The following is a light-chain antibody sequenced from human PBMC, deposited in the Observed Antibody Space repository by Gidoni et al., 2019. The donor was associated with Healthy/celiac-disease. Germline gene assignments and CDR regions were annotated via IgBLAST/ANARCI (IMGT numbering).Light chain of an antibody. CDR3: QKYNSAPRT. V-gene: IGKV1-27*01. J-gene: IGKJ1*01. CDR2: AAS. CDR1: QVISNY. Sequence: DIQMTQSPSSVSASGGHRVTITCRASQVISNYLAWYQQKPGKVPKLLIYAASTWQSGVPSRFSGSGSGTDFTLTISSLQPEDVAIYYCQKYNSAPRTFGQGTKVEIK.